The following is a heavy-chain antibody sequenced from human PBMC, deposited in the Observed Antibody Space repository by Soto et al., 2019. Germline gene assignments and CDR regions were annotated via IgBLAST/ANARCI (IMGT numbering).Heavy chain of an antibody. Sequence: ASVKVSCKASGYTFTRLDINWVRQATGQGLEWMGWLSPNSGKSGYAKKFQGRVTMSVNTSISTAYMELSGLIPDDTAVYYCARGDLVGNPDYWGQGTLVTVSS. CDR1: GYTFTRLD. CDR3: ARGDLVGNPDY. CDR2: LSPNSGKS. V-gene: IGHV1-8*01. J-gene: IGHJ4*02. D-gene: IGHD1-26*01.